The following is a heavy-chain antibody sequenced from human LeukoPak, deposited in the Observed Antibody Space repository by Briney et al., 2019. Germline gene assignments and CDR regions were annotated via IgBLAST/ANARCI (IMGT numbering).Heavy chain of an antibody. Sequence: SVKVSCKASGGTFSSYAISWVRQAPGQGLEWMGGIIPIFGTANCAQKFQGRVTITADESTSTAYMELSSRRSEDTAVYYCAVGVPAATNAFDIWGQGTMVTVSS. CDR1: GGTFSSYA. CDR3: AVGVPAATNAFDI. V-gene: IGHV1-69*01. D-gene: IGHD2-2*01. J-gene: IGHJ3*02. CDR2: IIPIFGTA.